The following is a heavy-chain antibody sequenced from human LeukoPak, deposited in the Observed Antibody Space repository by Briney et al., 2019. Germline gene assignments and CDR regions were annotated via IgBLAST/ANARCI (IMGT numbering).Heavy chain of an antibody. D-gene: IGHD3-22*01. Sequence: PGGSLRLPCAASGFAFSSCAMSWVRQAPGKGLEWVSTISGSGGSTYHADSVKGRFTISRDNSKNTLYLQMNSLRAEDTAVYYCAKRYYESSGYRHFDYWGQGTLVTVSS. CDR3: AKRYYESSGYRHFDY. V-gene: IGHV3-23*01. J-gene: IGHJ4*02. CDR2: ISGSGGST. CDR1: GFAFSSCA.